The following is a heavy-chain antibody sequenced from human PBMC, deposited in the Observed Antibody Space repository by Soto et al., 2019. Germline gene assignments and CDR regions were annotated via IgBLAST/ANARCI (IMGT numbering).Heavy chain of an antibody. CDR3: ARGLATLPVFAFDI. CDR1: GSSLTTSGVG. D-gene: IGHD6-6*01. V-gene: IGHV2-5*01. Sequence: SGPTLVNPTQTLTLTCSFSGSSLTTSGVGVGWIRQSPGKALEWLALIYWSGDEHYRPSLKSRLSIFKDTSKNHVVLIMTDMDPVDTATYYCARGLATLPVFAFDIWGQGTMVPVSS. CDR2: IYWSGDE. J-gene: IGHJ3*02.